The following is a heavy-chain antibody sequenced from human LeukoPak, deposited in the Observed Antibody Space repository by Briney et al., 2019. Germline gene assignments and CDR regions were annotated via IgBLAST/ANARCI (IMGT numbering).Heavy chain of an antibody. CDR3: AKDPGVVPAHYFDY. J-gene: IGHJ4*02. D-gene: IGHD2-2*01. V-gene: IGHV3-23*01. CDR1: GFTFSSYA. CDR2: TGSTGVST. Sequence: GGSLRLSCAASGFTFSSYAMNWVRQAPGEGLEWVSATGSTGVSTFYADSVKGRFTVSRDNSKNTLSLQMNSLRAEDTAVYYCAKDPGVVPAHYFDYWGQGILVTVSS.